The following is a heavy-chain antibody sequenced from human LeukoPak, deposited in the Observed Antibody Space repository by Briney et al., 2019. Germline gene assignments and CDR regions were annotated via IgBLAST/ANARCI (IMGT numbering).Heavy chain of an antibody. J-gene: IGHJ3*02. CDR3: ARDSIGGPYGDYVAPFDI. Sequence: PSETLSLTCTVSGSSISSSSYYWGWIRQPPGKGLEWIGSIYYSGSTYYNPSLKSRVTISVDTSKNQFSLKLNSVAAADTAVYYCARDSIGGPYGDYVAPFDIWGQGTMVTVSS. CDR1: GSSISSSSYY. V-gene: IGHV4-39*07. D-gene: IGHD4-17*01. CDR2: IYYSGST.